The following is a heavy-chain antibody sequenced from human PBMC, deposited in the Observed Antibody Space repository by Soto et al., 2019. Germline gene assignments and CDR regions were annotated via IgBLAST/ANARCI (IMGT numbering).Heavy chain of an antibody. CDR3: AREGNYDILTGPCRR. J-gene: IGHJ4*02. D-gene: IGHD3-9*01. Sequence: GASVKVSCKASGGTFSSYAISWVRQAPGQGLEWMGGIIPIFGTANYAQKFQGRVTITADESTSTAYMELSSLRSEDTAVYYCAREGNYDILTGPCRRWGQGTLVTVSS. CDR1: GGTFSSYA. V-gene: IGHV1-69*13. CDR2: IIPIFGTA.